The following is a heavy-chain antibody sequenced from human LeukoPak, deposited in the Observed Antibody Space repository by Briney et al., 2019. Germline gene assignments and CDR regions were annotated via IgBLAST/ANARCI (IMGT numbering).Heavy chain of an antibody. D-gene: IGHD6-13*01. CDR2: ISDSGGST. V-gene: IGHV3-23*01. CDR1: GFTFSSYA. Sequence: GGSLRLSCAASGFTFSSYAMSWVRQAPGKGLEWVSAISDSGGSTYYADSVTGRFTVSRDNSKNTLHLQMNSLRAEDTAVYYCAKDLHSTSWYNYFQHWGQGTLVTVSS. J-gene: IGHJ1*01. CDR3: AKDLHSTSWYNYFQH.